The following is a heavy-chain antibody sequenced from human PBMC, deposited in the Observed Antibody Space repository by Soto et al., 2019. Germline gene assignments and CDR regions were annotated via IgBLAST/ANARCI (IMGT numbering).Heavy chain of an antibody. D-gene: IGHD6-19*01. J-gene: IGHJ4*02. Sequence: QVQLVQSGAEVTQPGASVKVSCKASEYTFTAYYLHWVRQAPGQRLEWMGWINPNGGATIYAQKFQGRLTMTRDASITTAYMELSRLNSDDTAFYYCATSSDWSPLPDYWGQGTLVTVSS. CDR2: INPNGGAT. CDR3: ATSSDWSPLPDY. CDR1: EYTFTAYY. V-gene: IGHV1-2*02.